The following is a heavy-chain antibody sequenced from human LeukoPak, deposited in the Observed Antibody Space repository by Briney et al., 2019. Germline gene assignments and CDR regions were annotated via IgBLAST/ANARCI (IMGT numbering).Heavy chain of an antibody. D-gene: IGHD5-18*01. CDR1: AFTFSSYW. Sequence: PGGSLRLSCAASAFTFSSYWMSWVRQAPGKGLEWVANIKQDGGEKNYVDSVKGRFTISRDNAKSSLYLQMNSLRAEDTAVYYCVRGYVDTTIFDFWGQGTLVTVSS. CDR2: IKQDGGEK. CDR3: VRGYVDTTIFDF. V-gene: IGHV3-7*05. J-gene: IGHJ4*02.